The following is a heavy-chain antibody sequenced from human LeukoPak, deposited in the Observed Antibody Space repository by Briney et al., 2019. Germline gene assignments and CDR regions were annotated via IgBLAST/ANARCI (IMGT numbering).Heavy chain of an antibody. Sequence: AGGSLRLSCAASGFTFSSYGMHWVRQAPGKGLEWVAFIRYDGSNKYYADSVKGRFTISRDNSKNTLYLQMNSLRAEDTAVYYCAKAATYYDILTGYYYFDYWGQGTLVTVSS. D-gene: IGHD3-9*01. J-gene: IGHJ4*02. V-gene: IGHV3-30*02. CDR1: GFTFSSYG. CDR3: AKAATYYDILTGYYYFDY. CDR2: IRYDGSNK.